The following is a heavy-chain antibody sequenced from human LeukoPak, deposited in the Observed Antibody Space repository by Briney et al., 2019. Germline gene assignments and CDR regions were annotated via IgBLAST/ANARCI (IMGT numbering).Heavy chain of an antibody. Sequence: KTSETLSLTCTVSGGSISSGSYYWNWIRQPAGKELEWIGRIYTSGSTNYTPSLKSRVTISIDASKNQFSLKLSSVTAADTAVYYCAREGFRYCSSTSCSPGNWFDPWGQGTLVTVSS. CDR2: IYTSGST. CDR3: AREGFRYCSSTSCSPGNWFDP. V-gene: IGHV4-61*02. J-gene: IGHJ5*02. CDR1: GGSISSGSYY. D-gene: IGHD2-2*01.